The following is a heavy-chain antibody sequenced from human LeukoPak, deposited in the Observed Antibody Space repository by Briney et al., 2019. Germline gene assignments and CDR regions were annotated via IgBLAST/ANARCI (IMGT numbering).Heavy chain of an antibody. CDR3: ANRGGYCSSTSCYQDY. D-gene: IGHD2-2*01. Sequence: GGSLRLSCAAPGFTFSSHTMSWVRQAPGKGLEWVSAISGSGGSTYYADSVKGRFTISRDNSKDTLYLQMNSLRAEDTAVYYCANRGGYCSSTSCYQDYWGQGILVTVSS. CDR2: ISGSGGST. J-gene: IGHJ4*02. CDR1: GFTFSSHT. V-gene: IGHV3-23*01.